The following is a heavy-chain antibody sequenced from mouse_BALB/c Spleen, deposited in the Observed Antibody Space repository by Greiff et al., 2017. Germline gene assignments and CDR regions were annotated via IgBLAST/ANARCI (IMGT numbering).Heavy chain of an antibody. Sequence: VQLKESGGGLVQPGGSMKLSCVASGFTFSNYWMNWVRQSPEKGLEWVAEIRLKSNNYATHYAESVKGRFTISRDDSKSSVYLQMNNLRAEDTGIYYCTRNDYFDYWGQGTTLTVSS. CDR1: GFTFSNYW. J-gene: IGHJ2*01. V-gene: IGHV6-6*02. CDR2: IRLKSNNYAT. CDR3: TRNDYFDY.